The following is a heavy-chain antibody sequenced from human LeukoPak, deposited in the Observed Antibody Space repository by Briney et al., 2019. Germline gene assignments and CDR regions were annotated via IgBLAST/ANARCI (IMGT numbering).Heavy chain of an antibody. CDR1: GGSISSNNW. V-gene: IGHV4-4*02. Sequence: SGTLSLTCAVSGGSISSNNWWGWVRQPPGKGLEWIGEIYHSGSPNYNPSLKSRVTISVDKSRNHFSLNLSSVTAADTAVYYCARDPGQQLMGFDYWGQGTLVTVSS. CDR3: ARDPGQQLMGFDY. J-gene: IGHJ4*02. D-gene: IGHD6-13*01. CDR2: IYHSGSP.